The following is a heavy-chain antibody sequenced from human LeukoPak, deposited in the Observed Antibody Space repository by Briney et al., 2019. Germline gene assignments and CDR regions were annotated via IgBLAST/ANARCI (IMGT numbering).Heavy chain of an antibody. Sequence: PGGSLRLSCAASGFTFRNSWMHWVRQAPGKGLVWVSRINTDGANTVYADSVRGRFTISRDNAKNTLYLQMNSLRAEDTAVYYCAGLSGLTSRVWGKGTTVTVSS. CDR2: INTDGANT. CDR3: AGLSGLTSRV. J-gene: IGHJ6*04. CDR1: GFTFRNSW. D-gene: IGHD1-20*01. V-gene: IGHV3-74*01.